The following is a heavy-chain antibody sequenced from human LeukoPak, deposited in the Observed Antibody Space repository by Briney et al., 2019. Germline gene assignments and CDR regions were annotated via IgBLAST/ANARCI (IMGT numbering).Heavy chain of an antibody. Sequence: SETLSLTCTVSGGSISGDFWSWIRQSPGKGLEWIGYIHYTGSTNYNPSLKSRVTISVDTSKNQFSLRLTSVTAADTAVYYCARDRPLGTGDVFDVWGQGTMVSVSS. J-gene: IGHJ3*01. CDR1: GGSISGDF. V-gene: IGHV4-59*01. CDR3: ARDRPLGTGDVFDV. CDR2: IHYTGST. D-gene: IGHD1-14*01.